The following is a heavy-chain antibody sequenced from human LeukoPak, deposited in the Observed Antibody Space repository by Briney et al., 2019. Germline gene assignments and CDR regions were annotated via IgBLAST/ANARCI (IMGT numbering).Heavy chain of an antibody. CDR2: ISGSAGST. J-gene: IGHJ4*02. CDR1: GFTFSSYA. CDR3: AKESTATHPTLPPSLPIFDY. V-gene: IGHV3-23*01. D-gene: IGHD2-21*02. Sequence: GGSLRLSCAASGFTFSSYAMSWVRQAPGKGLEWVSAISGSAGSTYYADSVKGRFTIPRDNSKNTLYLQMNSLRAEDTAVYYCAKESTATHPTLPPSLPIFDYWGPGTLVTVSS.